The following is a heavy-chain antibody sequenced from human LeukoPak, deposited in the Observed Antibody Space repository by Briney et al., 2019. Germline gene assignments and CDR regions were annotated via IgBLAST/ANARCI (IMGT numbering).Heavy chain of an antibody. CDR3: ARSRSGSPYY. J-gene: IGHJ4*02. CDR1: GGSISSGGYY. V-gene: IGHV4-31*03. CDR2: IHYSGST. D-gene: IGHD3-10*01. Sequence: PSETLSLTCTVSGGSISSGGYYWSWIRQHPGKGLEWIGYIHYSGSTYYNPSLKSRVTISVDTSKNQFSLKLSSVTAADTAVYYCARSRSGSPYYWGQGTLVTVSS.